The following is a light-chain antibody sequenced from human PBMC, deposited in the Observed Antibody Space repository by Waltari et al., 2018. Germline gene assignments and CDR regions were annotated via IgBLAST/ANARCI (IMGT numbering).Light chain of an antibody. CDR2: KVS. CDR3: MQGTHWPRT. J-gene: IGKJ1*01. CDR1: QSLVHSDGNTY. Sequence: DVVMTQSPLSLPVTLGQPASISCRSSQSLVHSDGNTYLNWFQQRPSQSPRRLICKVSRRESGVPDRFSGSGSGTDFTLKISRVEAEDVGFYYCMQGTHWPRTFGQGSKVEIK. V-gene: IGKV2-30*02.